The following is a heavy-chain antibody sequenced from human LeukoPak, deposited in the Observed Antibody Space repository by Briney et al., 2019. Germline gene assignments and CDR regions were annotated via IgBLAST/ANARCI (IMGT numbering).Heavy chain of an antibody. CDR3: ARTDSPPLYSSSWYGNAFDI. D-gene: IGHD6-13*01. V-gene: IGHV1-2*02. Sequence: ASVKVSCKASGYTFTNYYMHWVRQAPGQGLEWRGWISSNSGGTNYAQKFQGRVTMTRDTSISTAYMDLSRVRSDDTAIYYCARTDSPPLYSSSWYGNAFDIWGQGTVVTVSS. CDR2: ISSNSGGT. J-gene: IGHJ3*02. CDR1: GYTFTNYY.